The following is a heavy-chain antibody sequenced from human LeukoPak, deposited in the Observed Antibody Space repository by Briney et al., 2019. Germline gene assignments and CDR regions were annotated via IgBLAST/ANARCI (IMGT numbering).Heavy chain of an antibody. V-gene: IGHV1-18*04. CDR1: GYTFTSYG. CDR2: ISGYNGHT. J-gene: IGHJ4*02. Sequence: GASVKVSCKASGYTFTSYGINWVRQAPGQGLEWLGWISGYNGHTNYVQKMQGRGTMTTDTSTNTAYMELRSLRSDDTAVYYCARGPGIAVAGVFDYWGQGSLVTVSS. D-gene: IGHD6-19*01. CDR3: ARGPGIAVAGVFDY.